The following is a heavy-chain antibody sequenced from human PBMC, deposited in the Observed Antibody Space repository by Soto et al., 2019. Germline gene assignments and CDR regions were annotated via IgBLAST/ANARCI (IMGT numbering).Heavy chain of an antibody. D-gene: IGHD2-15*01. V-gene: IGHV4-59*01. CDR3: AKGGCSSCRFDP. CDR1: GGSITNSY. CDR2: CHDSGST. J-gene: IGHJ5*02. Sequence: PSETLSLTCTVSGGSITNSYWSWIRQPPGKGLEWIGFCHDSGSTNYNPSLKSRVTISLDTSKNQFSLKLASVTAADTAVYYCAKGGCSSCRFDPWGQGTLVTVS.